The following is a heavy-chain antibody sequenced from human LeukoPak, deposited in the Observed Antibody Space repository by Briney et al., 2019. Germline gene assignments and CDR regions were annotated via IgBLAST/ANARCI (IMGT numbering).Heavy chain of an antibody. CDR1: GFTINQHA. CDR3: ARFGLPYSIDL. D-gene: IGHD3/OR15-3a*01. J-gene: IGHJ6*02. V-gene: IGHV3-7*01. CDR2: IRPDGSAV. Sequence: GGSLRLSCIASGFTINQHAMSWVRQAPVKGLEWVASIRPDGSAVFYVDSVKGRFTFSRDNAKNSLDLQMNSLRAEDTAVYYCARFGLPYSIDLWGQGTMVTVSS.